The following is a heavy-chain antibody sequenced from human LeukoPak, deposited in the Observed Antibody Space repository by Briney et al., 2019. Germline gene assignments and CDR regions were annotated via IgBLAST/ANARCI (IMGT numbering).Heavy chain of an antibody. CDR2: IRSSDTTI. J-gene: IGHJ4*02. D-gene: IGHD4-17*01. V-gene: IGHV3-11*01. CDR1: GFTFSDYY. CDR3: ARGHYGLDS. Sequence: PGGSLRLSCAASGFTFSDYYMSWIRQAPGKGLEWVSYIRSSDTTIYYADSVKGRFTSSRDNARNSLYLQMNSLRDEDTAVYYCARGHYGLDSWGQGTLVTVSS.